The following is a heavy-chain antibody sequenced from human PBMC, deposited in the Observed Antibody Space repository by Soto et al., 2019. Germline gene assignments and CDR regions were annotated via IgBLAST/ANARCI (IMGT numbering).Heavy chain of an antibody. J-gene: IGHJ4*02. CDR3: ARGVGSSPPRY. CDR1: GGSISVYY. CDR2: IYDSGSP. V-gene: IGHV4-59*01. D-gene: IGHD1-26*01. Sequence: SETLSLTCTISGGSISVYYWSWIRQPPGQALEWIGYIYDSGSPYYNPSLRSRVIISADTSKNQISLKLTSATAADTAVYCCARGVGSSPPRYWGRGTLVTVSS.